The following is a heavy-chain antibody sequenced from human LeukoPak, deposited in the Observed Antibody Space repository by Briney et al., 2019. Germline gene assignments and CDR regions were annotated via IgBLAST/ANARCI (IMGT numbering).Heavy chain of an antibody. CDR2: INPNSGGT. V-gene: IGHV1-2*02. D-gene: IGHD2-21*01. Sequence: GASVKASCKASGYTFTGYYMHWVRQAPGQGLEWMGWINPNSGGTNYAQKFQGRVTMTRDTSISTAYMELSRLRSDDTAVYYCAREIGSRYYYYMDVWGKGTTVTISS. CDR3: AREIGSRYYYYMDV. J-gene: IGHJ6*03. CDR1: GYTFTGYY.